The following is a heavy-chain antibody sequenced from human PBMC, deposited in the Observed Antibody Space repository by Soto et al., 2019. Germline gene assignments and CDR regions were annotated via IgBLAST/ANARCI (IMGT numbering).Heavy chain of an antibody. J-gene: IGHJ4*02. Sequence: PGGSLRVSCEVSGLSVTANYMSWVRQAPGKGLEWVSVIYSGGSTYYIDSVKGRFSISRDISKNTLYLQMNSLRAEDTAVYYFPVYGYWGKGTFVPVSS. V-gene: IGHV3-53*01. D-gene: IGHD4-17*01. CDR2: IYSGGST. CDR3: PVYGY. CDR1: GLSVTANY.